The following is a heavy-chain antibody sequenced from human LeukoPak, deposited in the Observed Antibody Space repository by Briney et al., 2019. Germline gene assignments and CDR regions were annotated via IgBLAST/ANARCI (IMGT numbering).Heavy chain of an antibody. J-gene: IGHJ5*02. D-gene: IGHD2-21*02. CDR1: GYSFSTFG. Sequence: ASVKVSCKASGYSFSTFGTGWLRQAPGQGPEWMGWIDNHNGNTDYAQKVQGRVSMTSDTSTNTAYMELRSLRSDDTAVYYCAKSGDGRWFDPWGQGTPVIVSS. CDR2: IDNHNGNT. V-gene: IGHV1-18*01. CDR3: AKSGDGRWFDP.